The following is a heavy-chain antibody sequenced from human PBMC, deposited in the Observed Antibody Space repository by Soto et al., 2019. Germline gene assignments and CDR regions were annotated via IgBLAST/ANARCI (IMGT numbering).Heavy chain of an antibody. CDR2: ISAYNGNT. CDR1: YTFTSYG. V-gene: IGHV1-18*01. CDR3: ARVSRDGDYGRRGYYYYGMDV. J-gene: IGHJ6*02. D-gene: IGHD4-17*01. Sequence: YTFTSYGISWVRQAPGQGLEWMGWISAYNGNTNYAQKLQGRVTMTTDTSTSTAYMELRSLRSDDTAVYYCARVSRDGDYGRRGYYYYGMDVWGQGTTVTVSS.